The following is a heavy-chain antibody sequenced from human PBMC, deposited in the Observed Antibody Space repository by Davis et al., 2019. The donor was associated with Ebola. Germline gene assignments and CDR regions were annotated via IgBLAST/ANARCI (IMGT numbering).Heavy chain of an antibody. CDR3: ARMYDFWSGGDKRAYYYYGMDV. Sequence: ASVKVSCKASGYTFTSYYMHWVRQAPGQGLEWMGIINPSGGSTSYAQKFQGRVTMTRDTSTSTVYMELSSLRSEDTAVYYCARMYDFWSGGDKRAYYYYGMDVWGQGTTVTVSS. J-gene: IGHJ6*02. CDR2: INPSGGST. D-gene: IGHD3-3*01. V-gene: IGHV1-46*01. CDR1: GYTFTSYY.